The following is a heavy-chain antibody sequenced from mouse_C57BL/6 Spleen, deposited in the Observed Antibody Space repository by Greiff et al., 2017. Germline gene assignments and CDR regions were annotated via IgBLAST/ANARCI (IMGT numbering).Heavy chain of an antibody. CDR1: GYTFTSYW. V-gene: IGHV1-74*01. CDR3: AMTLDDDSYYFDY. D-gene: IGHD1-1*01. J-gene: IGHJ2*01. Sequence: QVQLQQPGAELVKPGASVKVSCKASGYTFTSYWMHWVTQRPGQGLEWIGRIHPSDSDTNYNQKFKGKATLTVDKSSRTAYMHLSSLTSEDSAVYYGAMTLDDDSYYFDYWGQGTTLTVSS. CDR2: IHPSDSDT.